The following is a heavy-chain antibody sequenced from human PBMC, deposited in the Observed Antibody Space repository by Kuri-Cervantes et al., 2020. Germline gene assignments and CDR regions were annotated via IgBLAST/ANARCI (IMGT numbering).Heavy chain of an antibody. J-gene: IGHJ1*01. D-gene: IGHD6-19*01. CDR1: VYTFTGYY. CDR2: INPNSGGT. V-gene: IGHV1-2*02. Sequence: ASVKVSCKASVYTFTGYYMHWVRQAPGQGLEWMGWINPNSGGTNYAQKFHGRVTMTRDTSISTAYMGLSRLRSADTAVYYCARMTLLAVAGGEYFQHWGQGTLVTVSS. CDR3: ARMTLLAVAGGEYFQH.